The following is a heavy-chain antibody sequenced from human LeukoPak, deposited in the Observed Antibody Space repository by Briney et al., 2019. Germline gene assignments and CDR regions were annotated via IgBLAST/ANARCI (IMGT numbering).Heavy chain of an antibody. V-gene: IGHV3-21*01. D-gene: IGHD7-27*01. CDR2: ITSSSSYI. Sequence: GGSLRLSCAASGFSFNSYSMNWVRQAPGKGLEWVSSITSSSSYIYYADSVKGRFTISRDNTKNSLYRQMYNLRVEDTALYYWARGEAIWGPLFADWGQGTLVTVSS. CDR3: ARGEAIWGPLFAD. J-gene: IGHJ4*02. CDR1: GFSFNSYS.